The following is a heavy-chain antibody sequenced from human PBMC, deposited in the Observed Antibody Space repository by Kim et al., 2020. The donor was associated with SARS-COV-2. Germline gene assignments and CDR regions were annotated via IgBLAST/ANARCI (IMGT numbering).Heavy chain of an antibody. D-gene: IGHD3-22*01. V-gene: IGHV3-48*02. J-gene: IGHJ3*02. CDR1: GFTFSTYS. Sequence: GGSLRLSCAASGFTFSTYSMNWVRQAPGKGLEWVSYISTGSTTIFYADSVKGRFTISRDNAKNSLYLQMNSLRDEDTAVYYCARDPIVGSSGYYWDAFD. CDR2: ISTGSTTI. CDR3: ARDPIVGSSGYYWDAFD.